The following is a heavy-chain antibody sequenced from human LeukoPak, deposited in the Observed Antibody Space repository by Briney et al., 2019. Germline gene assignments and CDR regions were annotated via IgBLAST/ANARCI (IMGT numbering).Heavy chain of an antibody. D-gene: IGHD6-19*01. CDR2: IKQDGTET. CDR3: AGGSGWYFDY. CDR1: GFTFSNYW. J-gene: IGHJ4*02. V-gene: IGHV3-7*01. Sequence: GGSLRLSCAASGFTFSNYWMSWVRQAPGKGLEWVATIKQDGTETFYVDSVEGRFTISRDNAKKSLYLQMNGLRVEDTAVYYCAGGSGWYFDYWGQEALVIVSS.